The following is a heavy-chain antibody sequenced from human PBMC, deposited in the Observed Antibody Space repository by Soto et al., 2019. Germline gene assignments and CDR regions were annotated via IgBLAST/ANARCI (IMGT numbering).Heavy chain of an antibody. CDR1: GFTFSSYW. V-gene: IGHV3-74*01. Sequence: EVQLVESGGGLVQPGGSLRLSCAASGFTFSSYWLHWVRQAPGKGLVWVSRINSDGSTTSYADSVKGRFTISRDNAKNTLYLQMNSLRAEDTAVYYCARVRNGDWYFDYWGQGTLVTISS. CDR2: INSDGSTT. CDR3: ARVRNGDWYFDY. J-gene: IGHJ4*02. D-gene: IGHD4-17*01.